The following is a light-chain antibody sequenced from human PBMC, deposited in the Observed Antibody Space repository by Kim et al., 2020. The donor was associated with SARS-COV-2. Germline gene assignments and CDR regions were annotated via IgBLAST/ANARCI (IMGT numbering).Light chain of an antibody. CDR1: TNDIGGYNY. Sequence: GQSITISCTGTTNDIGGYNYVSWYQQHPGKAPKLMIYDVSERPSGVSNRFSASKSGNTASLTISGLQTEDEADYYCSSYTSGSTVVFGGGTKVTVL. V-gene: IGLV2-14*03. CDR3: SSYTSGSTVV. CDR2: DVS. J-gene: IGLJ3*02.